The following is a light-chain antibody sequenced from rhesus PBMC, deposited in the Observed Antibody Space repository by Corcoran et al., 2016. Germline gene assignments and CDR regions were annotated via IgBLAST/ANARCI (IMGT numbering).Light chain of an antibody. CDR1: QSVTTY. J-gene: IGKJ2*01. V-gene: IGKV3-24*03. CDR3: LQTSEWPYT. Sequence: EIVLTQSPATLALSSGERATVSCRASQSVTTYFAWYQQKPGQAPRRRIYGASSRATGIPDRFSGSGSGTEVTLTISSREPEDAGLYFCLQTSEWPYTFGQGTKVEIK. CDR2: GAS.